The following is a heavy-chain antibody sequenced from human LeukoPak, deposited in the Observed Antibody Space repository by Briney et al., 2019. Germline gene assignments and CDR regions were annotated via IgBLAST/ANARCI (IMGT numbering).Heavy chain of an antibody. CDR1: EFIFSDHY. CDR3: ARAHALDYIY. Sequence: GGSLRLSCAASEFIFSDHYVSWIRQAPGKGLEWVSYISSGGSTKYYADSVKGRFTISRDNAKNSLYLQMNSLRAEDTAVYYCARAHALDYIYWGQGTLVTVSS. J-gene: IGHJ4*02. V-gene: IGHV3-11*01. D-gene: IGHD3/OR15-3a*01. CDR2: ISSGGSTK.